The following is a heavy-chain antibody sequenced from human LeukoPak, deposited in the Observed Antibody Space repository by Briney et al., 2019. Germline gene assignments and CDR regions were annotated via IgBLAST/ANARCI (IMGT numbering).Heavy chain of an antibody. J-gene: IGHJ4*02. CDR2: INPNSGGT. D-gene: IGHD3-10*01. V-gene: IGHV1-2*02. Sequence: GASVKVSCKASGYTFTGYYMHWVRQAPGQGLEWMGWINPNSGGTNYAQKFQGRVTMTRDTSISTAYMELSRLRSDDTAVYYCARVPDGSGSYYNGQLLYWGQGTLVTVSS. CDR3: ARVPDGSGSYYNGQLLY. CDR1: GYTFTGYY.